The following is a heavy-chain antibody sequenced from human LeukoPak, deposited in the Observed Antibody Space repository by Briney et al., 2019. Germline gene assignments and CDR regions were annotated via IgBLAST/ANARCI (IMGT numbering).Heavy chain of an antibody. Sequence: SETLSLTCTVSGGSISSSSYYWGWIRQPPGKGLEWIGSIYHSGSTYYNPPLKSRVTISVDRSKNQFSLKLSSVTAADTAVYYCARAKLAYCGGDCPNYFDYWGQGTLVTVSS. D-gene: IGHD2-21*02. CDR3: ARAKLAYCGGDCPNYFDY. J-gene: IGHJ4*02. CDR2: IYHSGST. V-gene: IGHV4-39*07. CDR1: GGSISSSSYY.